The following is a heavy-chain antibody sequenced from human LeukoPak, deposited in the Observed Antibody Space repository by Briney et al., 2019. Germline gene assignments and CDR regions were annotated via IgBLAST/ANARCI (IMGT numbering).Heavy chain of an antibody. J-gene: IGHJ4*02. CDR2: ISGSESNT. Sequence: PGGSLRLSCAASGFTFSSYAMSWVRQAPGKGLEWVSSISGSESNTNYADSVKGRFTISRDNSKNTLYLQMNSLRAEDTAVYYCAKDSGSYDWGQGTLVTVSS. CDR1: GFTFSSYA. V-gene: IGHV3-23*01. CDR3: AKDSGSYD. D-gene: IGHD1-26*01.